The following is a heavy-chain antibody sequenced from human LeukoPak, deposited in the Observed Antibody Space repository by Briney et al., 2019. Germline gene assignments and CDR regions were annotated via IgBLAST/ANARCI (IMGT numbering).Heavy chain of an antibody. Sequence: GGSLRLSCAASGFTFSSKSMNWVRQAPGKGLEWVSSISSSSIYIYYADSVKGRFTISRDNAKNSLYLQMNSLRAEDTAVYYCARGYCSSTSCYGYYYYGMDVWGQGTTVTVSS. D-gene: IGHD2-2*01. CDR3: ARGYCSSTSCYGYYYYGMDV. CDR1: GFTFSSKS. J-gene: IGHJ6*02. V-gene: IGHV3-21*01. CDR2: ISSSSIYI.